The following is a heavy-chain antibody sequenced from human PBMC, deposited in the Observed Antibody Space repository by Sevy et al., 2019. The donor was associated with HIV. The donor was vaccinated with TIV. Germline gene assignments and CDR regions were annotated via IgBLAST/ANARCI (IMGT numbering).Heavy chain of an antibody. CDR3: GREGGYTDQGMDV. D-gene: IGHD5-12*01. CDR1: GFTFSTYD. Sequence: GGSLRLSCAASGFTFSTYDMNWVRQAPGKGVEWISYISSSSSNIYYADSVKGRFTISRDNAKNSLFVQMHSLRAEDTAVYYCGREGGYTDQGMDVWGQGTTVTVSS. J-gene: IGHJ6*02. V-gene: IGHV3-48*01. CDR2: ISSSSSNI.